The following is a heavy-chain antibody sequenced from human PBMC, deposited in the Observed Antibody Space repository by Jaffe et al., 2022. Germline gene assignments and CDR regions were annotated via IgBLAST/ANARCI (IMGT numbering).Heavy chain of an antibody. J-gene: IGHJ4*02. CDR3: ARHFYYYGSGSYLYYFDY. CDR2: ISSSSSYI. D-gene: IGHD3-10*01. Sequence: EVQLVESGGGLVKPGGSLRLSCAASGFTFSSYSMNWVRQAPGKGLEWVSSISSSSSYIYYADSVKGRFTISRDNAKNSLYLQMNSLRAEDTAVYYCARHFYYYGSGSYLYYFDYWGQGTLVTVSS. V-gene: IGHV3-21*01. CDR1: GFTFSSYS.